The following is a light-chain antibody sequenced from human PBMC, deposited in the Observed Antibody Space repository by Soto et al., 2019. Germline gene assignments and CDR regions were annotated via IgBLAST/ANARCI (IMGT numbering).Light chain of an antibody. CDR2: GAS. CDR1: QSVANN. J-gene: IGKJ1*01. CDR3: QKYNDWPRT. V-gene: IGKV3-15*01. Sequence: EIVMTQSPVTLSLSPGDRATLSCRASQSVANNLAWFQQRPGQAPRLLVYGASATATGIPARFSGSGSGTEFTLTISSLQSEDFAVYYCQKYNDWPRTFGQGTKVEIK.